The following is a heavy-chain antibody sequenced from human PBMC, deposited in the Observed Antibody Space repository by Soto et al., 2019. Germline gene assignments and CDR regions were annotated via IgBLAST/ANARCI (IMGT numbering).Heavy chain of an antibody. CDR3: AKDSHYDVLTGYSRNSFDM. CDR1: EFSFTGYY. D-gene: IGHD3-9*01. J-gene: IGHJ3*02. V-gene: IGHV1-2*02. Sequence: ASVKVSCKASEFSFTGYYIHWLRQAPGQGLEWMGWVNPNIGGTNLAQRFQGRVTMTRDTSITTAYMELSGLKSDDTAVYYCAKDSHYDVLTGYSRNSFDMWGQGTMVTV. CDR2: VNPNIGGT.